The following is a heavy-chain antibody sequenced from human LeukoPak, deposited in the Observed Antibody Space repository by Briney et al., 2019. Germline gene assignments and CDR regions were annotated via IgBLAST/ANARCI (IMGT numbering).Heavy chain of an antibody. CDR3: ARALAAAGTDFFDY. D-gene: IGHD6-13*01. J-gene: IGHJ4*02. CDR2: INTNTGNP. V-gene: IGHV7-4-1*02. CDR1: GYTFTNYA. Sequence: ASVKVSCKASGYTFTNYAINWVRQAPGQGLEWMGWINTNTGNPTYAQGFTGRFVFSLDTSVSTAYLQISSLKAEDTAVYYCARALAAAGTDFFDYWGQGTLVTVSS.